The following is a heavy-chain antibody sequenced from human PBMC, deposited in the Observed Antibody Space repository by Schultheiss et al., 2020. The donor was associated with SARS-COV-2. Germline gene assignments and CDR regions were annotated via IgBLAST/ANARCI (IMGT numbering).Heavy chain of an antibody. J-gene: IGHJ4*02. CDR2: INPNSGGT. V-gene: IGHV1-2*02. CDR1: GYTFTGYY. Sequence: ASVKVSCKASGYTFTGYYMHWVRQAPGQGLEWMGWINPNSGGTNYAQKFQGRVTMTRDTSISTAYMELSRLRSDDTAVYYCARGPQGPVTPARFWDYWGQGTLVTVSS. D-gene: IGHD4-17*01. CDR3: ARGPQGPVTPARFWDY.